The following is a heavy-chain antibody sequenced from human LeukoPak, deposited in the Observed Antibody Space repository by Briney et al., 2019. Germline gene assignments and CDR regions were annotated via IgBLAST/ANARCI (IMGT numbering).Heavy chain of an antibody. Sequence: SETLSLTCAVYGGWFSGYYWRWIRQPPGKGLEWIGEINHSGSTNYNPSLKSRVTTSVDTSKNQFSLKLSSVTAADTAVYYCARRDYYGSGSSGYYGMDVWGQGTTVTVSS. D-gene: IGHD3-10*01. CDR1: GGWFSGYY. CDR2: INHSGST. CDR3: ARRDYYGSGSSGYYGMDV. J-gene: IGHJ6*02. V-gene: IGHV4-34*01.